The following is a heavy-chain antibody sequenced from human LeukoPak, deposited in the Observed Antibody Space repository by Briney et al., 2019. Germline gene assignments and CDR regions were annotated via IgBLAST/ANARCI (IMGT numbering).Heavy chain of an antibody. J-gene: IGHJ5*02. Sequence: SETLSLTCTVSGGSLSSYYWSWIRQPPGKGLEWIGYIYNSGSTNYNPSLKSRVTISVDTSKNQFSLKLSSVTAADTAVYYCARDLGFCSSTGCYPWFDPWGQGTLVTVSS. CDR1: GGSLSSYY. V-gene: IGHV4-59*01. D-gene: IGHD2-2*01. CDR3: ARDLGFCSSTGCYPWFDP. CDR2: IYNSGST.